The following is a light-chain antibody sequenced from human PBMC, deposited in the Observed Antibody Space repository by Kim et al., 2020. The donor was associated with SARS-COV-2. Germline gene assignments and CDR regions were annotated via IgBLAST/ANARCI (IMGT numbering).Light chain of an antibody. CDR3: QLWDTSGAYGV. CDR2: FDR. Sequence: SYELTQPPSVSVAPGETARMTCGGNNIGSYSVHWYQQKPGHAPVPFISFDRDRPSGIPERFSGSNSGNTATLTISRVEVADEADYYGQLWDTSGAYGVFGGGTMLTGL. V-gene: IGLV3-21*04. CDR1: NIGSYS. J-gene: IGLJ3*02.